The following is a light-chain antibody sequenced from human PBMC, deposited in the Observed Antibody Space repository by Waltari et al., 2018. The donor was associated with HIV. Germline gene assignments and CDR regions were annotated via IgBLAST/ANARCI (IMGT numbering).Light chain of an antibody. CDR1: KLGDKY. J-gene: IGLJ2*01. Sequence: SYELTQPPSVSVSPGQTASIPCSGDKLGDKYTSWYQQMPGQSPVLVIYQDNKRPSGIPERFSGSNSGNTATLIISGTQAMDEADYYCQAWDSSTVVFGGGTKLTVL. CDR2: QDN. V-gene: IGLV3-1*01. CDR3: QAWDSSTVV.